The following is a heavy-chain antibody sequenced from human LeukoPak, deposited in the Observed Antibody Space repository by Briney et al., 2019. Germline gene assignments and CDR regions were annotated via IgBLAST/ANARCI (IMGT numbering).Heavy chain of an antibody. Sequence: HPGGSLRLSCAAPGFTFSSYSMNWVRQALGKGLEWVSYISSSSSTIYYADSVKGRFTISRDNAKNSLYLQMNSLRAEDTAVYYCARVGPARSWYIESAFDIWGQGTMVTVSS. V-gene: IGHV3-48*01. CDR3: ARVGPARSWYIESAFDI. D-gene: IGHD6-13*01. J-gene: IGHJ3*02. CDR2: ISSSSSTI. CDR1: GFTFSSYS.